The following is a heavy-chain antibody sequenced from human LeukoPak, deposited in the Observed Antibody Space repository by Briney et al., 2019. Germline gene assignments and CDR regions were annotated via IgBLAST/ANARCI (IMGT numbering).Heavy chain of an antibody. CDR2: IIPIFGIA. Sequence: GASVKVSCKASGGTFSNYAISWVRQAPGQGLEWMGRIIPIFGIANYAQKFQGRVTITADKSTSTAYMELSSLRSEDTAVYYCARAFVVVTAPFDYWGQGTLVTVSS. J-gene: IGHJ4*02. V-gene: IGHV1-69*04. CDR1: GGTFSNYA. CDR3: ARAFVVVTAPFDY. D-gene: IGHD2-21*02.